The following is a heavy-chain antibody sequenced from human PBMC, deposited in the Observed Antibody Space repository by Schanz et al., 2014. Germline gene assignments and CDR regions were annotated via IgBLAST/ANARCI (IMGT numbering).Heavy chain of an antibody. Sequence: EVQLLESGGGLVQPGGSLRLSCAASGFTVSSNYMSWVRQAPGKGLEWVSVIYGGGITYYADSVKGRFTISRDNSKKTVYLQMSSLRVEDAAVYYCVKDGKGGSYYRSWFDPWGQGTLVTVSS. CDR2: IYGGGIT. CDR3: VKDGKGGSYYRSWFDP. D-gene: IGHD1-26*01. V-gene: IGHV3-66*01. CDR1: GFTVSSNY. J-gene: IGHJ5*02.